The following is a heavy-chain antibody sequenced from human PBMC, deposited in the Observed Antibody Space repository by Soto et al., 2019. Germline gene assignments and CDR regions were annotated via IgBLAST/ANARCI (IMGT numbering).Heavy chain of an antibody. CDR3: TTYAPFYSSRWYRDSGAI. D-gene: IGHD6-13*01. CDR2: IKSKTDGGTT. V-gene: IGHV3-15*01. Sequence: GGSLRLSCAASGFTFSNAWISWVRQAPWKGLEWVGRIKSKTDGGTTDYAAPVKGRFTISRDDSKNTLYLQMNSLKTEDTAVYYCTTYAPFYSSRWYRDSGAIWCQGQIGTVS. J-gene: IGHJ3*02. CDR1: GFTFSNAW.